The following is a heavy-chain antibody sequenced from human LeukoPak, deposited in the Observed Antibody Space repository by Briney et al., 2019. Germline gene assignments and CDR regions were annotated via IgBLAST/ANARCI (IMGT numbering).Heavy chain of an antibody. D-gene: IGHD6-13*01. CDR2: IIPILGIA. J-gene: IGHJ6*02. V-gene: IGHV1-69*04. Sequence: SVKVSCKASGGTFSSYAISWVRQAPGQGLEWMGRIIPILGIANYAQKFQDRVTITADKSTSTAYMELSSLRSEDTAVYYCARVVEQQLVRGYYYGKDVWGQGTTVTVSS. CDR3: ARVVEQQLVRGYYYGKDV. CDR1: GGTFSSYA.